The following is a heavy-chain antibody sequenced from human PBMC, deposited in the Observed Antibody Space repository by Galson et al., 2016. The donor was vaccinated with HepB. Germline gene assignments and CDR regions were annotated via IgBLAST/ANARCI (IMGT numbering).Heavy chain of an antibody. V-gene: IGHV4-38-2*02. CDR1: GYSISTGYY. Sequence: TLSLTCTVSGYSISTGYYWGWIRQAPGKGLEWIGSIYHSGTTHYNPSLKSRLTVSLDTSKNQLSLHLTSVTTADTAVYYCARHDYMNYIWFDPWGQGTLVTVSS. CDR3: ARHDYMNYIWFDP. CDR2: IYHSGTT. D-gene: IGHD4-11*01. J-gene: IGHJ5*02.